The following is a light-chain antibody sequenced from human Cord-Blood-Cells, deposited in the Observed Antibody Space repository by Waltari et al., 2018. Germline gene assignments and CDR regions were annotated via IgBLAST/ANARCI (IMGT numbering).Light chain of an antibody. CDR2: DAS. V-gene: IGKV3-11*01. Sequence: EIVLTQSPATLSLSPGERATLSGRASQSVSISLAWYQQKPGQAPRRLIYDASNRATGIPARFSGSGSGTDFTLTISSLEPEDFAVYYCQQRSNWPPITFGQGTRLEIK. J-gene: IGKJ5*01. CDR1: QSVSIS. CDR3: QQRSNWPPIT.